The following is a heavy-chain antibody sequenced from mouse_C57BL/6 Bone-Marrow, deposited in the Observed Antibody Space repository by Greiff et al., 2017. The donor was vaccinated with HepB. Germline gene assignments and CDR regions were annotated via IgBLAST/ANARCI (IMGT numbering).Heavy chain of an antibody. Sequence: EVKLEEPGGGLVQPGGSMKLSCVASGFTFSNYWMNWVRQSPEKGLEWVAQIRLKSDNYATHYAESVKGRLTISRDDSKSSVYLQMNNLRAEDTGIYYCTFTTGGYFDVWGTGTTVTVSS. CDR3: TFTTGGYFDV. D-gene: IGHD1-1*01. J-gene: IGHJ1*03. CDR1: GFTFSNYW. CDR2: IRLKSDNYAT. V-gene: IGHV6-3*01.